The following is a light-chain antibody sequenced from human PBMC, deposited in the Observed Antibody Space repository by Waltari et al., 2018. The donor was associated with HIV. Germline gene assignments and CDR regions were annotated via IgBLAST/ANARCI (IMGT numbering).Light chain of an antibody. Sequence: QSALTQPASVSGSPGQSITISCTGTNRDVGDYAYVSWYRQHPGEAPKLLIYDVDHRPSGVSDRFSGSKSGNTASLTISGLQTEDESDYYCSSYSIRSTVVFGGGTKLTVL. V-gene: IGLV2-14*03. CDR2: DVD. CDR3: SSYSIRSTVV. CDR1: NRDVGDYAY. J-gene: IGLJ2*01.